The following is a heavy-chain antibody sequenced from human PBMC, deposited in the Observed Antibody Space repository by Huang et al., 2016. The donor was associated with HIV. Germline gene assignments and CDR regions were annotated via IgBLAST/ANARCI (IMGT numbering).Heavy chain of an antibody. V-gene: IGHV4-39*01. CDR1: GGSIKSRNYY. CDR3: ARRQGSGYYFYFDY. CDR2: IYYSGSP. J-gene: IGHJ4*02. Sequence: QLQLQESGPGLVKPSDTLSLNCTISGGSIKSRNYYWGWVRQAPEKGLEWIGDIYYSGSPYYNPSLRSRVSLSVDTSKNQVTLKVNAVIAADTAVYYCARRQGSGYYFYFDYWGRGIPVTVSA. D-gene: IGHD3-22*01.